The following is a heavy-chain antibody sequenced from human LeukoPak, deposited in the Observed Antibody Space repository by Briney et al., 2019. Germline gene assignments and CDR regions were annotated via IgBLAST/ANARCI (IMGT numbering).Heavy chain of an antibody. D-gene: IGHD1-1*01. CDR1: GFTFSTYN. Sequence: PGGSLRLSCAASGFTFSTYNMNWVRQAPGKGLEWVSYIGSSGSIYYADSVKGRITISRDNAKNSLYLQLNSLRAEDTAVYYCARGTTLDYWGQGALVTVSS. J-gene: IGHJ4*02. CDR3: ARGTTLDY. V-gene: IGHV3-48*04. CDR2: IGSSGSI.